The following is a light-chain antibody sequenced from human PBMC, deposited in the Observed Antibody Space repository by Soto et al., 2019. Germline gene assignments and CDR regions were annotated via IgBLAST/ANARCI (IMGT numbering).Light chain of an antibody. CDR2: KAS. CDR1: QSISSW. Sequence: DIQMTQSPSTLSASVGDRVTITCRASQSISSWLAWYQQKPGKAPKLLIYKASSLESGVPSRFSASGSGTEFTLTISSLQPDDFATYYCQQYNSYSRTFGQGTKVGIK. CDR3: QQYNSYSRT. J-gene: IGKJ1*01. V-gene: IGKV1-5*03.